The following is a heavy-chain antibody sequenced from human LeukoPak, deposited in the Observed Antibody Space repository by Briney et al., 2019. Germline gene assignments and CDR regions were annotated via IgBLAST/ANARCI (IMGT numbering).Heavy chain of an antibody. CDR1: GFTFSSYG. CDR3: ARDYYDNSGYSPFAF. V-gene: IGHV3-33*01. J-gene: IGHJ4*02. D-gene: IGHD3-22*01. Sequence: QPGGPLRLSCAASGFTFSSYGMHWVPQAPGKGLKGFAVIWNDGRNKHYEDSVKGRFTIFRDNSKNALYLQMNSLRAEDTAVYYCARDYYDNSGYSPFAFWGQGTLVTVSS. CDR2: IWNDGRNK.